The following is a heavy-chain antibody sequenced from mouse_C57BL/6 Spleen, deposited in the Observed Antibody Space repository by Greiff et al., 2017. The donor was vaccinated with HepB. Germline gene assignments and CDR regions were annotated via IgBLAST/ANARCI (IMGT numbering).Heavy chain of an antibody. CDR2: IHPNSGST. D-gene: IGHD3-1*01. CDR1: GYTFTSYW. J-gene: IGHJ1*03. V-gene: IGHV1-64*01. Sequence: QVQLQQPGAELVKPGASVKLSCKASGYTFTSYWMHWVKQRPGQGLEWIGMIHPNSGSTNYNEKFKSKATLTVDKSSSTAYMQLSSLTSEDSAVYYCARPLSRGWYFDVWGTGTTVTVSS. CDR3: ARPLSRGWYFDV.